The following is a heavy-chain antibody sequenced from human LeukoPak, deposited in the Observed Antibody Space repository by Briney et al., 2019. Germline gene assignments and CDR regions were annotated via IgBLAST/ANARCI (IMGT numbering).Heavy chain of an antibody. D-gene: IGHD3-22*01. J-gene: IGHJ4*02. CDR2: ISDRGDNK. Sequence: GGSLRLSCAAPGFTFSSHAMSWVRQAPGKGLEWVTAISDRGDNKQYTDSVKGRLTISRDNSKNTLYLQMNSLRAEDTAVYYCAREWYDSSGYYPLDYWGQGTLVTVSS. CDR3: AREWYDSSGYYPLDY. CDR1: GFTFSSHA. V-gene: IGHV3-23*01.